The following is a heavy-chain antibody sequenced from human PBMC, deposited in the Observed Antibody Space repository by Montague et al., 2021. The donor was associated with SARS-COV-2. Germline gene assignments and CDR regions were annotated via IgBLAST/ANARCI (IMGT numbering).Heavy chain of an antibody. Sequence: ETLSLTCTVAGGSISRGSYYWGWFRQPPGKGLEWIGNIHSSGTTYYKSRVTISVDTSKNQFSLTMTSVTAAGTAVYYCARRLGGSGWLDYWGQGTLVTVSS. CDR2: IHSSGTT. CDR3: ARRLGGSGWLDY. V-gene: IGHV4-39*01. J-gene: IGHJ4*02. D-gene: IGHD6-25*01. CDR1: GGSISRGSYY.